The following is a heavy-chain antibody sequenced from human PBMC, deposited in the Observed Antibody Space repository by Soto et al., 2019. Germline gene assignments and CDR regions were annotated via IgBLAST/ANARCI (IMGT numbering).Heavy chain of an antibody. Sequence: RLSCAASGFTFSSYAMSWVRQAPGKGLEWVSAISGSGGSTYYADSVKGRFTISRDNSKNTLYLQMNSLRAEDTAVYYCAKDLRGWPMELDYWGQGTLVTVSS. V-gene: IGHV3-23*01. CDR3: AKDLRGWPMELDY. CDR1: GFTFSSYA. D-gene: IGHD6-19*01. CDR2: ISGSGGST. J-gene: IGHJ4*02.